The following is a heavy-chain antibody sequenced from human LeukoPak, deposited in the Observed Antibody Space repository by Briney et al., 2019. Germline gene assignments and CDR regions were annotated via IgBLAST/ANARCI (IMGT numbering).Heavy chain of an antibody. Sequence: GRSLRLSCAASGFTFSNYDMHWVRQAPGKGLEWVAVISYDGTNKYYADSVKGRFTISRDNSESTLYLQMNSLRAEDTAAYYCAKKNDFVYWGQGTLVTVSS. V-gene: IGHV3-30*18. CDR2: ISYDGTNK. D-gene: IGHD3-3*01. J-gene: IGHJ4*02. CDR1: GFTFSNYD. CDR3: AKKNDFVY.